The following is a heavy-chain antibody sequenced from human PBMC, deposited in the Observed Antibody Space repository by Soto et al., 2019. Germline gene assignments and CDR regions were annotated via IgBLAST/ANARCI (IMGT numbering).Heavy chain of an antibody. V-gene: IGHV4-59*01. CDR3: ARVEQQRVLDYYYYMDV. CDR1: GVSISSYY. Sequence: QVQLQESRPGLVKPSETLSLTCTVSGVSISSYYWSWIRQPPGKGLEWIGYIYYSGSTNYNPALKSRVTISVDTSKNQFSLKLSSVTAADTAVYYCARVEQQRVLDYYYYMDVWGKGTTVTVSS. J-gene: IGHJ6*03. CDR2: IYYSGST. D-gene: IGHD6-13*01.